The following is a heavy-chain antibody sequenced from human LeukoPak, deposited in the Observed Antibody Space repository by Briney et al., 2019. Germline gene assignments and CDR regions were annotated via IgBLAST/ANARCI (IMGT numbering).Heavy chain of an antibody. J-gene: IGHJ5*02. Sequence: SETLSLTCAVYGGSFSGYYWSWIRQPPGKGLEWIGEIIHSGSTNYNPSLKSRVTISVDTSKNQFSLKLSSVTAADTAVYYCARGCFRRFDPWGQGTLVTVSS. CDR1: GGSFSGYY. V-gene: IGHV4-34*01. CDR2: IIHSGST. CDR3: ARGCFRRFDP.